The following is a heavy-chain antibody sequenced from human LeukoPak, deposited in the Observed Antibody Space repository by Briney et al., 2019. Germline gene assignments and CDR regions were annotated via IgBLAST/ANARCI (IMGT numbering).Heavy chain of an antibody. Sequence: QAGGSLRLSCAASGFTFSSYAMSWVRQAPGKGLEWVSAISGSGGSTYYADSVKGRFTISRDNAKNSLYLQMNSLRAEDTAVYYCAAQPDTGDAFDIWGQGAMVTVSS. CDR2: ISGSGGST. D-gene: IGHD1-1*01. CDR1: GFTFSSYA. J-gene: IGHJ3*02. CDR3: AAQPDTGDAFDI. V-gene: IGHV3-23*01.